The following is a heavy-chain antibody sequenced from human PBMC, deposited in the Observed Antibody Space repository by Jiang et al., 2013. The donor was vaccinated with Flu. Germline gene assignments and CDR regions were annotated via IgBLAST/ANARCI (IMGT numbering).Heavy chain of an antibody. D-gene: IGHD2-8*01. V-gene: IGHV3-30*18. CDR3: AKVSGFCTGGACFFES. Sequence: QLVSLGRRGHPGQSLRLSCVGSGFTFSNYGMHWVRQAPGKGLEWVAVISDDGNNKDYGDSVKGRFIISRDNFRNTLYLQMNTLRTDDTALYYCAKVSGFCTGGACFFESWGQGTVVTVSS. CDR2: ISDDGNNK. J-gene: IGHJ4*02. CDR1: GFTFSNYG.